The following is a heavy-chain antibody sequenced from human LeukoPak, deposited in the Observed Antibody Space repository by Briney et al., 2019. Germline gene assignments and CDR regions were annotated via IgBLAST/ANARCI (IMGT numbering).Heavy chain of an antibody. CDR3: AKFKGHYGDSEYYFDS. CDR2: ITGSSDYI. Sequence: GGSLRLSCAASGFTFSRYSVNWVRQAPGKGLEWVSCITGSSDYIFYADSVRGRFTISRDNAKNSLLLQMNSLRAEDTAVYYCAKFKGHYGDSEYYFDSWGQGTLVTVSS. J-gene: IGHJ4*02. V-gene: IGHV3-21*01. CDR1: GFTFSRYS. D-gene: IGHD3-10*01.